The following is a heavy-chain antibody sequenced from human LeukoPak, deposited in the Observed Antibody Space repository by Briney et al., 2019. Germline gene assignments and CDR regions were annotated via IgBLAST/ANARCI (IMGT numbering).Heavy chain of an antibody. Sequence: GGSLRLSCAASGFTFSSYGMHWVRQAPGKGLEWVAFIRYDGSNKYYADSVKGRFTISRDNSKNTLYLQMNSLRAEDTAVYYCAKGGGDYPGSPSVDVWGKGTTVTVSS. CDR1: GFTFSSYG. V-gene: IGHV3-30*02. D-gene: IGHD4-17*01. CDR2: IRYDGSNK. CDR3: AKGGGDYPGSPSVDV. J-gene: IGHJ6*04.